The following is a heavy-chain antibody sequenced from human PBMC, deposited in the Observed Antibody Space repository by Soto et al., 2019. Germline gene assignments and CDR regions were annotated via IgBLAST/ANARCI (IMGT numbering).Heavy chain of an antibody. D-gene: IGHD6-19*01. Sequence: GESLKISCKGSGYSFTKYWIGWVRQMPGKGLEWMAIIYPDESDTRYSPSFQGQVTISADKSISTAYLQWSSLKASDTAMYYCVRMGFSGGGWYSPSGYYNYGIDVWGQGTKVTVSS. V-gene: IGHV5-51*01. CDR2: IYPDESDT. CDR1: GYSFTKYW. J-gene: IGHJ6*02. CDR3: VRMGFSGGGWYSPSGYYNYGIDV.